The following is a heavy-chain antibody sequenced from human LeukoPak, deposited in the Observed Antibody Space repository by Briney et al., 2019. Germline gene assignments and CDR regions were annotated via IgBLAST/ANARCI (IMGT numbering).Heavy chain of an antibody. CDR3: AKVASGGNCYQSDC. J-gene: IGHJ4*02. CDR1: GFTFSNYA. V-gene: IGHV3-23*01. Sequence: GGSLRLSCAASGFTFSNYAMHWVRQAPGKGLEWVSVVSVSGENTYFADSVKGRFTISRDNSKNTLYLQMNSLRADDTAIYYCAKVASGGNCYQSDCWGQGTLVTVSS. CDR2: VSVSGENT. D-gene: IGHD2-15*01.